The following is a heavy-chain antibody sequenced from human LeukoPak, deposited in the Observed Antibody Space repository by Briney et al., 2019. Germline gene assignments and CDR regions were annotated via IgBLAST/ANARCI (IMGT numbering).Heavy chain of an antibody. Sequence: NPGGSLRLSCAASGFTFSSYSMNWVRQAPGKGLEWVSSISSSSYIYYADSVKGRFTIPRDNAKNSLYLQMNSLRAEDTAVYYCARDFSSGWYGYLNYWGQGTLVTVSS. D-gene: IGHD6-19*01. CDR2: ISSSSYI. J-gene: IGHJ4*02. CDR3: ARDFSSGWYGYLNY. CDR1: GFTFSSYS. V-gene: IGHV3-21*01.